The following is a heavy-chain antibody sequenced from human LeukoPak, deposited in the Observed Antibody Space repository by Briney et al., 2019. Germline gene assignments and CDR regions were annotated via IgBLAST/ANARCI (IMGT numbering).Heavy chain of an antibody. CDR3: ARRGYDILTGHHWYFDL. V-gene: IGHV4-59*08. CDR2: KDYSGST. D-gene: IGHD3-9*01. Sequence: SGTLSLTCTVSGGSISRYYWSWIRQPPGKGLEWIGYKDYSGSTYYNPSLKSRVTISVDTSKNQFSLKLSSVTAADTAVYYCARRGYDILTGHHWYFDLWGRGTLVTVSS. J-gene: IGHJ2*01. CDR1: GGSISRYY.